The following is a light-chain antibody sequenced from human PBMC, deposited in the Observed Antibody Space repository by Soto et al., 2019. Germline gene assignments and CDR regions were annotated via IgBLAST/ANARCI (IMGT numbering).Light chain of an antibody. V-gene: IGKV3-11*01. Sequence: EIVMTQSPATLSLSPGERATLSCRASQSVNSNLAWYQQKAGQAPRLLIYGTSTRATGIPARFSGSGSGTGFTLTISSLEPEDFAVYYCQQRSKWPITFGQGTRLE. J-gene: IGKJ5*01. CDR2: GTS. CDR3: QQRSKWPIT. CDR1: QSVNSN.